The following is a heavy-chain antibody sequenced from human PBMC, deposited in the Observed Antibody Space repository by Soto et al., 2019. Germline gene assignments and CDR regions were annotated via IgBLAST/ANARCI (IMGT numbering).Heavy chain of an antibody. V-gene: IGHV3-72*01. Sequence: GGSLRLSCAASGFIFSDHYMDWVRQAPGKGLEWVGRSRNKVNSYTTEYAASVKGRFTISRDISKNILYLQMNVLRAEDTALYYCHGYGYWGQGTLVTVSS. CDR3: HGYGY. CDR1: GFIFSDHY. CDR2: SRNKVNSYTT. J-gene: IGHJ4*02. D-gene: IGHD5-18*01.